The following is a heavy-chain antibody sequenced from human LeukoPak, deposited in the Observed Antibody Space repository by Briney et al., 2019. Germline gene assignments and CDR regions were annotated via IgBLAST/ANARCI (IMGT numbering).Heavy chain of an antibody. D-gene: IGHD3-16*01. V-gene: IGHV4-39*01. Sequence: GSLRLSCTASGFSFGDYGMSWLRQPPGKGLEWLGSIYNSGSTYYNPSLKSRVTIAVDTSKNQFSLKLSSVTAADTAVYYCARHSWGLPPAEYFQHWGQGTLVTVSS. CDR3: ARHSWGLPPAEYFQH. CDR2: IYNSGST. J-gene: IGHJ1*01. CDR1: GFSFGDYG.